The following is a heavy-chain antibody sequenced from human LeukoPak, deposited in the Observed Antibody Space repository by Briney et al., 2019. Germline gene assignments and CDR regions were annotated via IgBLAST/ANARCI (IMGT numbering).Heavy chain of an antibody. J-gene: IGHJ4*02. CDR2: ISSSSSYI. V-gene: IGHV3-21*01. CDR3: ARDASGSYHPGGDF. Sequence: TPGGSLRLSCAASGFTFSSYSMNWVRRAPGKGLEWVSSISSSSSYIYYADSVKGRFTISRDNAKNSLYLQMNSLRAEDTAVYYCARDASGSYHPGGDFWGQGTLVTVSS. CDR1: GFTFSSYS. D-gene: IGHD1-26*01.